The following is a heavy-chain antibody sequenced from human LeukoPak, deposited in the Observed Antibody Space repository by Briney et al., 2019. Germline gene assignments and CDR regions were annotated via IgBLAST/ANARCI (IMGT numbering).Heavy chain of an antibody. CDR3: ARGEYSSSPPDP. CDR2: IWYDGSNK. Sequence: GGSLRLSCAASGFTFSSYGMHWVRQAPGKGLEWVAVIWYDGSNKYYADSVKGRFTISRDNSKNTLYLQMNSLRAEDTAVYYCARGEYSSSPPDPWGQGTLVTVSS. D-gene: IGHD6-13*01. V-gene: IGHV3-33*01. CDR1: GFTFSSYG. J-gene: IGHJ5*02.